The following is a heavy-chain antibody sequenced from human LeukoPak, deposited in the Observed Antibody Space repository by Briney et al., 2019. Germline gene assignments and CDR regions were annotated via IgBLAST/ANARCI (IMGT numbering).Heavy chain of an antibody. V-gene: IGHV1-2*02. J-gene: IGHJ6*03. CDR1: GYTFTGYF. Sequence: ASVKVSCKASGYTFTGYFIHWVRQAPGQGLEWMGWINPNSGGTNYAQKFQGRVTMTRDTSISTAYMELSRLRSDDTAVYYCARDYYDSSGYYSSYYYYYMDVWGKGTTVTVSS. D-gene: IGHD3-22*01. CDR3: ARDYYDSSGYYSSYYYYYMDV. CDR2: INPNSGGT.